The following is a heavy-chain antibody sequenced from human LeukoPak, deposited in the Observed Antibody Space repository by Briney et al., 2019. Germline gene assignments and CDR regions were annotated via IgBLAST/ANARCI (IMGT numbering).Heavy chain of an antibody. V-gene: IGHV4-59*01. J-gene: IGHJ6*03. Sequence: SETLSLTCTVSGGSISSYYWSWIRQPPGKGLEWIGYIYYSGSTNYNPSLKSRVTISVDTSKNQFSLKLSSVTAADTAVYYCARSAVAGTEYYYMDVWGKGTTVTVSS. D-gene: IGHD6-19*01. CDR3: ARSAVAGTEYYYMDV. CDR2: IYYSGST. CDR1: GGSISSYY.